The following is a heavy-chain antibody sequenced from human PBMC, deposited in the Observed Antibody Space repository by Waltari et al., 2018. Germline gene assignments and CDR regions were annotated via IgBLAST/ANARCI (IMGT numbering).Heavy chain of an antibody. CDR3: ARETYYDFWSGYSLAEYFQH. D-gene: IGHD3-3*01. Sequence: QLQLQESGPGLVKPSETLSLTCAVYGGSFSGYYWSWIRQPPGKGLEWIGEINHSGSTNYNPSLKSRVTISVDTSKNQFSLKLSSVTAADTAVYYCARETYYDFWSGYSLAEYFQHWGQGTLVTVSS. V-gene: IGHV4-34*01. CDR2: INHSGST. CDR1: GGSFSGYY. J-gene: IGHJ1*01.